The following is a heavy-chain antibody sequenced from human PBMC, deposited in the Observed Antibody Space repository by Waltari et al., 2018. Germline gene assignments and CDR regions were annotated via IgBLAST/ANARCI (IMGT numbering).Heavy chain of an antibody. CDR3: ARVEVGATTINWFDP. Sequence: QVQLVQSGAEVKKPGSSVKVSCKASGGTFSSYAISWVRQAPGQGLEWMGGIIPILGIANYAQKFQGRVTITANKSTSTAYMELSSLRSEDTAVYYCARVEVGATTINWFDPWGQGTLVTVSS. CDR2: IIPILGIA. V-gene: IGHV1-69*10. D-gene: IGHD1-26*01. J-gene: IGHJ5*02. CDR1: GGTFSSYA.